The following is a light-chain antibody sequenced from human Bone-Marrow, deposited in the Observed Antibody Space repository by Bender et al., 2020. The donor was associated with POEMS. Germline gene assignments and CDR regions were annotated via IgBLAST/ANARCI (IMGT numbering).Light chain of an antibody. Sequence: QSALIQPRSVSGSPGQSVTISCTGTNTDVGRYNSISWYQQHPGKAPKLLISDVSKRPSGVPDRFSGSKSGNTASLTISGLQAEDEADYYCSSYTSSSVWVFGGGTKLTVL. V-gene: IGLV2-11*01. CDR2: DVS. CDR3: SSYTSSSVWV. CDR1: NTDVGRYNS. J-gene: IGLJ3*02.